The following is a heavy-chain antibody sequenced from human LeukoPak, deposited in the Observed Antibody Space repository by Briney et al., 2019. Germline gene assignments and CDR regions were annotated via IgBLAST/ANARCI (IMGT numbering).Heavy chain of an antibody. D-gene: IGHD6-6*01. CDR2: ISYDGSNK. J-gene: IGHJ4*02. Sequence: GGSLRLSCAASGFTFSSYAMHWVRQAPGKGLEWVAVISYDGSNKYYADSVKGRFTISRDNSKSTLYLQMNSLRAEDTAVYYCARDGGIAALPFDYWGQGTLVTVSS. V-gene: IGHV3-30-3*01. CDR1: GFTFSSYA. CDR3: ARDGGIAALPFDY.